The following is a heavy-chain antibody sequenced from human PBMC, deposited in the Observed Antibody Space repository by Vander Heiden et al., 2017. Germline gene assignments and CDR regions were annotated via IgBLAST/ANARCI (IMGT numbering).Heavy chain of an antibody. D-gene: IGHD6-13*01. CDR3: ARVGGYTSSWYPDFDY. CDR1: AYTFSNYY. V-gene: IGHV1-46*01. Sequence: QVQLVQSGAEVKKPGDSVKVSCKASAYTFSNYYMHWVRQAPGQGLGWMGTIDPSGGSTSYAQKFQDRVTMTRDTPTSTVYMELSSLRSEDTAVYYCARVGGYTSSWYPDFDYWGQGTLVTVSS. J-gene: IGHJ4*02. CDR2: IDPSGGST.